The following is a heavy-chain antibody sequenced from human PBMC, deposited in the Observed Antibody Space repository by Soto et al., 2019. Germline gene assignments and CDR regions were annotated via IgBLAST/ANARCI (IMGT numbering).Heavy chain of an antibody. CDR1: GFTFSSYS. D-gene: IGHD6-19*01. CDR2: IGSSGSNI. CDR3: ARGGAVAGWGY. J-gene: IGHJ4*02. Sequence: EVQLVESGGGLVQPGGSLRLSCAASGFTFSSYSLNWARQAPGKGLEWVSYIGSSGSNIYYADSLKGRFTISRDNAKNSLYLQMNSLSDEDTAVYYCARGGAVAGWGYWGQGTLVTVSS. V-gene: IGHV3-48*02.